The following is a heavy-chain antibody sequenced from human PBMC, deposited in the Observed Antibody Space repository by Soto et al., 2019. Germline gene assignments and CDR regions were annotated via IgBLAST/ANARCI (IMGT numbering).Heavy chain of an antibody. V-gene: IGHV4-4*02. D-gene: IGHD3-3*01. J-gene: IGHJ1*01. Sequence: QVQLQESGPGLVKPSGTLSLTCAVSGGSISSSNWWSWVRQPPGKGLEWIGEIYHSGSTNYNPSLTSRVTISVDKSKNQFSLKLSSVTAADTAVYYCAREGDFWSGYSSAAEYFQHWGQGTLVTVSS. CDR2: IYHSGST. CDR3: AREGDFWSGYSSAAEYFQH. CDR1: GGSISSSNW.